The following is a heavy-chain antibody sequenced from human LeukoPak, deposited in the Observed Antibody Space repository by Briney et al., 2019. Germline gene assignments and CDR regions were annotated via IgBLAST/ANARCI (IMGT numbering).Heavy chain of an antibody. CDR2: INHSGST. CDR1: GYSIRNGYY. V-gene: IGHV4-34*01. Sequence: SETLSLTCTVSGYSIRNGYYWSWIRQPPGKGLEWIGEINHSGSTNYNPSLKSRVTISVDTSKNQSSLKLSSVTAADTAVYYCARGRALYCSGGSCYSPSARYYYYYYMDVWGKGTTVTVSS. CDR3: ARGRALYCSGGSCYSPSARYYYYYYMDV. D-gene: IGHD2-15*01. J-gene: IGHJ6*03.